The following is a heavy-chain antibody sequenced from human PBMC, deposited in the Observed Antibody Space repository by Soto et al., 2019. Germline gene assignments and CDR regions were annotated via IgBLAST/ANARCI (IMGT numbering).Heavy chain of an antibody. CDR1: GGSISSYY. CDR2: VYYSGST. D-gene: IGHD6-6*01. J-gene: IGHJ5*02. V-gene: IGHV4-59*01. CDR3: ARGGGTAARRDWFDP. Sequence: QVQVQESGPGLVKPSETLSLTCTVSGGSISSYYWSWFRQPPGKGLEWIGCVYYSGSTSYNPSLKSRVTISVDTSKNQFSLKLTSVTAADTAVYYCARGGGTAARRDWFDPWGQGTLVTVSS.